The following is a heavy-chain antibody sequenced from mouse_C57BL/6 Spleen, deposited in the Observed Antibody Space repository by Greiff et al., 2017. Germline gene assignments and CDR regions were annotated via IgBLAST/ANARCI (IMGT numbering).Heavy chain of an antibody. CDR1: GYTFPNSW. J-gene: IGHJ2*01. V-gene: IGHV1-63*01. CDR2: IYPGGGYP. CDR3: ARRYDYDGAYYFDY. D-gene: IGHD2-4*01. Sequence: VQLQQSGAELVRPGTSVKMSCTASGYTFPNSWIGWAKQRPGHGLEWIGDIYPGGGYPTYTEKFQGKATLTADKSSSPAYMQFSSLTSEDSAIYYCARRYDYDGAYYFDYWGQGTTLTVAS.